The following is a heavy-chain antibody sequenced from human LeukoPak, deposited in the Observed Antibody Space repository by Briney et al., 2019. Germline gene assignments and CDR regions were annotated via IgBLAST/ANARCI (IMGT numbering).Heavy chain of an antibody. J-gene: IGHJ4*02. CDR2: ISGSGGST. V-gene: IGHV3-23*01. CDR1: GFTLSNYA. D-gene: IGHD5-18*01. Sequence: PGGSLRLSCAASGFTLSNYAMSWVRQAPGKGLEWVSAISGSGGSTHYADSVKGRFTIFRDNSKNTLYLQMNSLRAEDTAVYYCAKGGFSYGASNFDYWGQGTLGTVSS. CDR3: AKGGFSYGASNFDY.